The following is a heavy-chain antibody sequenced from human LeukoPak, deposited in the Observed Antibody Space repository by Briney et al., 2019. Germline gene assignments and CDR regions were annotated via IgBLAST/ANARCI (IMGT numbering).Heavy chain of an antibody. CDR2: IYHSGIS. J-gene: IGHJ4*02. CDR1: GACIDSSY. Sequence: SETLSFTCSVSGACIDSSYWTCIRQPPGKGLEWMGYIYHSGISNSSPSLKTRVTFSLDASRSQFSLKLRSVTASDTAVYYCARSVDIIASFGVVTPLDFWGRGTLVTVSS. V-gene: IGHV4-4*09. CDR3: ARSVDIIASFGVVTPLDF. D-gene: IGHD3-3*01.